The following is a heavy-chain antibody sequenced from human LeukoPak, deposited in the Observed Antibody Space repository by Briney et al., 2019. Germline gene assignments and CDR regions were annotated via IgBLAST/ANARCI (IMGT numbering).Heavy chain of an antibody. V-gene: IGHV3-9*03. J-gene: IGHJ4*02. Sequence: GGSLRLSCAASGFTFSSYGMSWVRQAPGKGLEWVSGINWNSGSIGYADSVKGRFTISRDNAKNSLYLQMNSLRAEDMALYYCAKDNYYDSSGYFDYWGQGTLVTVSS. D-gene: IGHD3-22*01. CDR3: AKDNYYDSSGYFDY. CDR2: INWNSGSI. CDR1: GFTFSSYG.